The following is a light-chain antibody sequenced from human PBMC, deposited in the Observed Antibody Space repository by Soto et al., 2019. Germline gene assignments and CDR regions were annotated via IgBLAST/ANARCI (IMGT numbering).Light chain of an antibody. Sequence: EIVVYVSAGTLSLYPGERATLSCRGSQSFSSSYLAWYQQKPGQAPRLLIYGASSRATGIPDRFSGSGSGTDFTLTISRLEPEDFAVYYCQQYGSSLWTFGQRTKVDIK. CDR3: QQYGSSLWT. J-gene: IGKJ1*01. V-gene: IGKV3-20*01. CDR1: QSFSSSY. CDR2: GAS.